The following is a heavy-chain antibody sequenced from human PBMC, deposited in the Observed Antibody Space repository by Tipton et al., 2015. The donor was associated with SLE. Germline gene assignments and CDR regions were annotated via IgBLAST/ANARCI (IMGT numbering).Heavy chain of an antibody. CDR3: ARGSYYSSSWSVFDY. CDR1: GGSISSSSYY. V-gene: IGHV4-39*07. CDR2: IYYSGST. Sequence: TLSLTCTVSGGSISSSSYYWGWIRQPPGKGLEWIGSIYYSGSTYNNPSLKSRVTISVDTSKNQFSLKLSSVTAADTAVYYCARGSYYSSSWSVFDYWGQGTLVTVSS. D-gene: IGHD6-13*01. J-gene: IGHJ4*02.